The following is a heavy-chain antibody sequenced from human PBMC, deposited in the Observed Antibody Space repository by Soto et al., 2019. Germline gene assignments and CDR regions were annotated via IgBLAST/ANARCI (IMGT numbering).Heavy chain of an antibody. CDR1: GFTFSTYS. CDR3: ARYDSSGYYWTYYYYGMDV. V-gene: IGHV3-21*01. Sequence: EVQLVESGGGLVKPGGSLRLSCAASGFTFSTYSMNWVRQAPGKGLEWVSSISSSSSYIYYADSVKGRFTISRDNAKNSLYLKTNSLRSEDTAVYYCARYDSSGYYWTYYYYGMDVWGQGTTVTVSS. CDR2: ISSSSSYI. J-gene: IGHJ6*02. D-gene: IGHD3-22*01.